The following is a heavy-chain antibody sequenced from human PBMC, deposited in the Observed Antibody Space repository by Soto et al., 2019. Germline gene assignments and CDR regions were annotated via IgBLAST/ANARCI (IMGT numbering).Heavy chain of an antibody. CDR2: IFYSGTT. J-gene: IGHJ2*01. CDR3: AKTGPYDILTYWYFDL. CDR1: GDSISSSSYY. D-gene: IGHD3-9*01. V-gene: IGHV4-39*01. Sequence: AETLSLTCTVSGDSISSSSYYWVWIRQPPGRGLEWIGSIFYSGTTYYNPSLKSRVTISIDTSKNQFSLKLTSVTAADTAVYYCAKTGPYDILTYWYFDLWGRGTLVTVSS.